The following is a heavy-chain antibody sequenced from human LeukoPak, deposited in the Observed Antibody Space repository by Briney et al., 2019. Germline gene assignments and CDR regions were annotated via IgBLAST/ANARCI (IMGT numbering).Heavy chain of an antibody. CDR2: IYSGGST. Sequence: GGSLRLSCAASGFTVSSNYMSWVRQAPGKGLEWVSVIYSGGSTYYADSVKGRFTISRDNSRNTLYLQMSSLKPEDTAVYYCAKDLRGYSSGWPADYWGQGTLVTVSS. V-gene: IGHV3-53*05. CDR3: AKDLRGYSSGWPADY. D-gene: IGHD6-19*01. CDR1: GFTVSSNY. J-gene: IGHJ4*02.